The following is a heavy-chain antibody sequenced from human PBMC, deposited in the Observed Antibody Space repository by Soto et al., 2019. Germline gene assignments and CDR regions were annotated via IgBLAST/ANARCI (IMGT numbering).Heavy chain of an antibody. CDR2: FYPGDSTS. CDR1: GYSFISYW. CDR3: ARIIGYCRNNDCSWTFDV. V-gene: IGHV5-51*01. D-gene: IGHD2-15*01. Sequence: GESLKISCKTSGYSFISYWVAWVRQLPGKGLEWMGTFYPGDSTSTYSPSFQGQVTISVDTSITTAYLQLNSLKASDTAMYYCARIIGYCRNNDCSWTFDVWGQGTMITVSS. J-gene: IGHJ3*01.